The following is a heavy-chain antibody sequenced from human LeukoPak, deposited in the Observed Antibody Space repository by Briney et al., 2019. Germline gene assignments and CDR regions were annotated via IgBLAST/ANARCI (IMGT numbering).Heavy chain of an antibody. CDR3: GPTLGYNYYMDV. V-gene: IGHV3-23*01. CDR2: ISGPGGST. J-gene: IGHJ6*03. Sequence: GGSLRLSCAASGFTFSNLPMSWVRQAPGKGLDWVSAISGPGGSTYYADSVKDRFTISRDNSKNTLYLQMSSLRAEDTAVYYCGPTLGYNYYMDVWGKGTTVTVSS. D-gene: IGHD3-10*01. CDR1: GFTFSNLP.